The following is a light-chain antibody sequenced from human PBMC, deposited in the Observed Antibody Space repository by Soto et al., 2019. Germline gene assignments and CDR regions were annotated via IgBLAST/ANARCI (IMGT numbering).Light chain of an antibody. Sequence: EIVMTQSPDSLAVSLGERATINCRSSQSVLYSSNNKNYLAWYQQKPRQPPELLITWASTREFGVPERFSGSGSGTDFTLTISNLQAEDVAIYYCHQYYGTPYTFGQGTKLEIK. J-gene: IGKJ2*01. CDR3: HQYYGTPYT. CDR1: QSVLYSSNNKNY. CDR2: WAS. V-gene: IGKV4-1*01.